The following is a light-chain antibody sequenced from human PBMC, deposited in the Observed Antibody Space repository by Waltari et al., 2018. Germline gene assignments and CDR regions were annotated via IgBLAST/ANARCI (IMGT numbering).Light chain of an antibody. J-gene: IGLJ3*02. CDR1: SGHSTNV. Sequence: QLVLTQSPSASASLGASVKLTCTLSSGHSTNVIAWLQKRPERGPRYLMKGNSDGSHNKGDEIPDRFSGSSSGAEHYLPISSLQSEDEADYYGQTGGHGTWVFGGGTKLTVL. CDR2: GNSDGSH. CDR3: QTGGHGTWV. V-gene: IGLV4-69*01.